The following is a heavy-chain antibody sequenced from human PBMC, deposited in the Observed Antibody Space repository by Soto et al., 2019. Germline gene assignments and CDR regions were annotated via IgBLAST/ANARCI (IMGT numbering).Heavy chain of an antibody. Sequence: SVKVSCKASGCTFSSYAISWVRQAPGQGLEWMGRINPNGGSTNYAQKFQGRVTVTSDTSTSTVYMELSSLRSEDTAVYYCARIPGIAVSRTSWGQGTLVTVSS. CDR3: ARIPGIAVSRTS. J-gene: IGHJ5*02. V-gene: IGHV1-46*01. CDR2: INPNGGST. D-gene: IGHD6-19*01. CDR1: GCTFSSYA.